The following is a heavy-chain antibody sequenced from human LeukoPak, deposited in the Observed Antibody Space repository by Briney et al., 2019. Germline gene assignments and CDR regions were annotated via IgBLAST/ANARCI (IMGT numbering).Heavy chain of an antibody. CDR1: GGSISSYY. V-gene: IGHV4-59*08. J-gene: IGHJ6*02. Sequence: SETLSLTCTVSGGSISSYYWSWIRQPPGKGLEWIGYIYYSGSTNYNPSLKSRVTISVDTSKNQFSLKLSSVTAADTAVYYCARHQQWLVHNDYYYYYGMDVWGQGTTVTVSS. CDR3: ARHQQWLVHNDYYYYYGMDV. D-gene: IGHD6-19*01. CDR2: IYYSGST.